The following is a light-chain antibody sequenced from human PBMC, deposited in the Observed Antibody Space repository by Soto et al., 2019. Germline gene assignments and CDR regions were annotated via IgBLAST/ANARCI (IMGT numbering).Light chain of an antibody. CDR3: QQYYSSLG. Sequence: DIVMTQSPDSLAVSLGERATINCKSSQSVLYSSNNKNYLAWYQQKPGQPPKLLIYWASTRESGVPDRFSGSGSGTDFTLTISSLQAEDVAVYYCQQYYSSLGFGGGTKVEIK. CDR2: WAS. V-gene: IGKV4-1*01. CDR1: QSVLYSSNNKNY. J-gene: IGKJ4*01.